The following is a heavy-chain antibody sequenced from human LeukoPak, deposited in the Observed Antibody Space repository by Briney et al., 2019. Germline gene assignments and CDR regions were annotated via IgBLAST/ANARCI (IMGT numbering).Heavy chain of an antibody. J-gene: IGHJ6*03. D-gene: IGHD3-10*01. CDR1: RFTFSSYS. CDR2: ISSSGSYI. V-gene: IGHV3-21*01. CDR3: ARGGITMVRGVITRYYYYYYMDV. Sequence: GGSLGLSCAASRFTFSSYSMNWVRQAPGKGLERVSSISSSGSYIYYADSVKGRFTISRDNAKNSLYLQMNSLRAEDTAVYYCARGGITMVRGVITRYYYYYYMDVWGKGTTVTVSS.